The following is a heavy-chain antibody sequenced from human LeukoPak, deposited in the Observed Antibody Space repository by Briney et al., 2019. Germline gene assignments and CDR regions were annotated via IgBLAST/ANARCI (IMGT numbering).Heavy chain of an antibody. CDR2: IYPVDSDI. Sequence: GESLKISCKASGFSFTFTKNWIGWERQVPGKGLEWMGIIYPVDSDIRYNPSFQGQVTISVDKSISTTYLQWSSLKASDTAIYYCARHLATVTASRQYYYYGMDVWGQGTTVTVSS. V-gene: IGHV5-51*01. J-gene: IGHJ6*02. CDR3: ARHLATVTASRQYYYYGMDV. CDR1: GFSFTFTKNW. D-gene: IGHD4-17*01.